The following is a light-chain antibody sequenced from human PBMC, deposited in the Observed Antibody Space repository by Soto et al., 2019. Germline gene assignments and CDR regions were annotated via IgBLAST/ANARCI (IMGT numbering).Light chain of an antibody. CDR2: EVT. CDR3: SLYTSSSTVV. J-gene: IGLJ2*01. CDR1: SSDVGSYNR. Sequence: QSALTQPPSVSGSPGQSVTISCTATSSDVGSYNRVSWYQQPPGTAPKLMIYEVTNRPSGVPDRFSGSKSGNTASLTISGLQAEDEADYYCSLYTSSSTVVFGGGTKLTVL. V-gene: IGLV2-18*01.